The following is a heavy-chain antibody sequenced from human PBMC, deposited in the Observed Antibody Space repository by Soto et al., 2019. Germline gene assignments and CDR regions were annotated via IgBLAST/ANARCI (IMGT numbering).Heavy chain of an antibody. V-gene: IGHV3-15*02. Sequence: VQLVESGGALVKPGGSLRISCTASDFALSDAWMTWVRQAPGKGLEWVGRLRGKADGGSADYAAAVKGRFIVSREDAKNTLYLEMRSLRTEDTAIYYCASGAGRPVEHFDYWGQGALVTVSS. CDR2: LRGKADGGSA. CDR3: ASGAGRPVEHFDY. J-gene: IGHJ4*02. CDR1: DFALSDAW. D-gene: IGHD3-10*01.